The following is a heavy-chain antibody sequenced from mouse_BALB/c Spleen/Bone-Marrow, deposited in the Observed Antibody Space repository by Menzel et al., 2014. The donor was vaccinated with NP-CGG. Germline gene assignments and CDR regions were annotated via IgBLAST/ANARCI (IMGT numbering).Heavy chain of an antibody. D-gene: IGHD2-10*02. V-gene: IGHV1-84*02. CDR2: IYPGSGNT. J-gene: IGHJ2*01. CDR3: AREGYGISYSFVY. Sequence: LVESGPELVKPGASVKISCKASGYTFTDYYINWVKQKPGQGLEWIGWIYPGSGNTKYNEKFKGKATLTVDTSSSTAYMRRSALTSEDTAVYFCAREGYGISYSFVYWGQGTPLTDSS. CDR1: GYTFTDYY.